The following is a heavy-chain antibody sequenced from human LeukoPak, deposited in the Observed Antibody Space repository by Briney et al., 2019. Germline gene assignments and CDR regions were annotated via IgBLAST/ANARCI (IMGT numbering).Heavy chain of an antibody. CDR3: ARDYYDSSGYNRYYYYMDV. J-gene: IGHJ6*03. Sequence: SVKVSCKASGGTFSSYAISWVRQAPGQGLEWMGGIIPIFGTANYAQKFQGRVTITADKSTSTAYMELSSLRSEDTAVYYCARDYYDSSGYNRYYYYMDVWGKGTTVTVSS. V-gene: IGHV1-69*06. D-gene: IGHD3-22*01. CDR2: IIPIFGTA. CDR1: GGTFSSYA.